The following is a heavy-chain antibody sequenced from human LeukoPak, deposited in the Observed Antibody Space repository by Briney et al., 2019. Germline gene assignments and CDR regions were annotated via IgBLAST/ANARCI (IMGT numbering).Heavy chain of an antibody. CDR1: GFTFSSYS. CDR3: ARELATVGY. J-gene: IGHJ4*02. V-gene: IGHV3-48*01. D-gene: IGHD5-24*01. CDR2: ISSSSSTI. Sequence: GGSLRLSCAASGFTFSSYSMNWVRQAPGKGLEWVSYISSSSSTIYYADSVKGRFTISRDNAKNSLYLQMNSLRAEDTAVYYCARELATVGYWGQGTLVTVSS.